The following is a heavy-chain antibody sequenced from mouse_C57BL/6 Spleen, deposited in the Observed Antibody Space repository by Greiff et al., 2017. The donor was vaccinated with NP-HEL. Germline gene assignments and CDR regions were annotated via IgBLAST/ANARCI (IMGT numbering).Heavy chain of an antibody. CDR2: ISYDGSN. D-gene: IGHD1-1*01. V-gene: IGHV3-6*01. Sequence: EVKLQESGPGLVKPSQSLSLTCSVTGYSITSGYYWNWIRQFPGNKLEWMGYISYDGSNNYNPSLKNRISITRDTSKNQLFLKLNSVTTEDTATYYCARLILRSYFYYWGQGTTLTVSS. CDR3: ARLILRSYFYY. J-gene: IGHJ2*01. CDR1: GYSITSGYY.